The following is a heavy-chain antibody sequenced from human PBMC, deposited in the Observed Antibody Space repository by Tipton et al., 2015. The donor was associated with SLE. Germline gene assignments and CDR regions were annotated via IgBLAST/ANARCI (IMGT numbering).Heavy chain of an antibody. J-gene: IGHJ4*02. CDR3: ARGGWSGYWIY. CDR2: IKKDGSDQ. Sequence: SLRLSCTASGFTFSDYYMTWVRQAPGKGLKWVATIKKDGSDQFYVDSVKGRFTISRDDARNSLHLQMNSLRAEDTAVYFCARGGWSGYWIYWGQGTPVTVSS. D-gene: IGHD3-3*01. CDR1: GFTFSDYY. V-gene: IGHV3-7*04.